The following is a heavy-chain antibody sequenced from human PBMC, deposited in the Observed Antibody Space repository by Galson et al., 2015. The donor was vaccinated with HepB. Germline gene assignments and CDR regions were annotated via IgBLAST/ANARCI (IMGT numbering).Heavy chain of an antibody. CDR1: GYTFTSYG. J-gene: IGHJ4*02. Sequence: SVKVSCKASGYTFTSYGISWVRQAPGQGLEWMGWISAYNGNTNYAQKLQGRVTMTTDTSTSTAYMELSSLRSEDTAVYYCAADQGGTRNDYWGQGTLVTVSS. V-gene: IGHV1-18*01. D-gene: IGHD1-7*01. CDR3: AADQGGTRNDY. CDR2: ISAYNGNT.